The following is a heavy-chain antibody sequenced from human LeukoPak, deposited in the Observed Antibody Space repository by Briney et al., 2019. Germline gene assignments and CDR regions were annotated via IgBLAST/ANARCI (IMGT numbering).Heavy chain of an antibody. J-gene: IGHJ3*02. D-gene: IGHD3-22*01. CDR3: ARFYSYDSSGYHDAFDI. Sequence: GGSLRLSCAASGFTFSDYYMSWIRQAPGKGLEWVSYISSSGSTIYYADSVKGRFTISRDNAKNSLYLQMNSLRAEDTAVYYCARFYSYDSSGYHDAFDIWGQGTMVTVSS. CDR1: GFTFSDYY. CDR2: ISSSGSTI. V-gene: IGHV3-11*01.